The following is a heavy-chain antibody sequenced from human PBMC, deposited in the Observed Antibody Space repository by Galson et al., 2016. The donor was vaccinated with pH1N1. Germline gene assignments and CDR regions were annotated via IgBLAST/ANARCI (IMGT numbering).Heavy chain of an antibody. Sequence: SVKVSCKVSEGTFTSSTITWVRHAPGQGLEWVGDIIPIFGTTTYALKFQGRVTLTADGSLHTAFMELSGLTSQDTAVYYCARTPTSGVTVYSPFEVWGQGTTVTVSS. CDR1: EGTFTSST. D-gene: IGHD1-20*01. J-gene: IGHJ6*02. CDR2: IIPIFGTT. CDR3: ARTPTSGVTVYSPFEV. V-gene: IGHV1-69*13.